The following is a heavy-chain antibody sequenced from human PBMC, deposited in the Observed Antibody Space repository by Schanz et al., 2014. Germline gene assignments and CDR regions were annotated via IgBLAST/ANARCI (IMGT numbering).Heavy chain of an antibody. CDR2: INGNGGIT. V-gene: IGHV3-23*01. D-gene: IGHD3-10*01. Sequence: DVQLLESGGGLVQPGGSLRLSCTVSGFTVNNYAMSWVRQAPGKGLEWVSAINGNGGITYYADSVKARFTISRDNSKNSVSLQMDSLRPEDTAVYFCAKDLHSNSGNYYSYYFDSWGPGALVTVSS. CDR1: GFTVNNYA. CDR3: AKDLHSNSGNYYSYYFDS. J-gene: IGHJ4*02.